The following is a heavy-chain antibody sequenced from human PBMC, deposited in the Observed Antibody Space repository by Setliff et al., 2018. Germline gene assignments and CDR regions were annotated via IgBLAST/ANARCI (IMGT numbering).Heavy chain of an antibody. J-gene: IGHJ1*01. V-gene: IGHV4-39*01. D-gene: IGHD1-1*01. CDR1: GGSISSISYY. Sequence: SETLSLTCTVPGGSISSISYYWGWIRQPPGKGLEWIGTVYDSGTTYYNPSLKSRVTIFVDTSKNQFSLNLNSVTAADTAVYYCVREGYSEYFQDWGRGTLVTVSS. CDR2: VYDSGTT. CDR3: VREGYSEYFQD.